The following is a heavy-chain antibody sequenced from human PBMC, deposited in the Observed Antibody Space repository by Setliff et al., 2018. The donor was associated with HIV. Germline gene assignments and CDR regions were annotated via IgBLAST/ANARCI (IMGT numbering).Heavy chain of an antibody. D-gene: IGHD7-27*01. Sequence: GGSLRLSCTASGFIFSSYWMSWVRQAPGKGLEWVANIKQGGSEKYYVDSVKGRFTMSRDNAKNSLFLQMHSLRAEDTAVYYCARALTGAGTFDVWGQGTMVTVSS. CDR3: ARALTGAGTFDV. CDR1: GFIFSSYW. V-gene: IGHV3-7*01. CDR2: IKQGGSEK. J-gene: IGHJ3*01.